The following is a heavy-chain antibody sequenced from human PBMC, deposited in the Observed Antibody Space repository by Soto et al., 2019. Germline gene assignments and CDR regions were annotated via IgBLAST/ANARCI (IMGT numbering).Heavy chain of an antibody. D-gene: IGHD3-22*01. CDR2: INHSGST. CDR1: GGSFSGYY. V-gene: IGHV4-34*01. CDR3: ARGHKYYYDSSGYYYFDY. Sequence: SDTLSLTCAVYGGSFSGYYWSWIRQPPGKGLGRIGEINHSGSTNYNPSLKSRVTISVDTSKNQFSLKLSSVTAADTAVYYCARGHKYYYDSSGYYYFDYWGQGTLVTVSS. J-gene: IGHJ4*02.